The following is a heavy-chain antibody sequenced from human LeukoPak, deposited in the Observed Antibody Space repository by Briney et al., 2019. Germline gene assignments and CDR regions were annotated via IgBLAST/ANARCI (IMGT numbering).Heavy chain of an antibody. Sequence: SETLSLACTVSGASISSYYWSWIRQPPGKGLEWIGYIYYSGSTNYNPSLKSRVTISVDTSKNQFSLKLSSVTAADTAVYYCAGKYYYGSGSYYNNAFDYWGQGTLVTVSS. CDR2: IYYSGST. CDR3: AGKYYYGSGSYYNNAFDY. D-gene: IGHD3-10*01. V-gene: IGHV4-59*01. J-gene: IGHJ4*02. CDR1: GASISSYY.